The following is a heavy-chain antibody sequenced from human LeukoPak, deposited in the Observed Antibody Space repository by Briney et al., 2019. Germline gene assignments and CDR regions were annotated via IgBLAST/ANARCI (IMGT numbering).Heavy chain of an antibody. CDR3: ASWAAAGTDFDY. CDR2: ISSISTYT. D-gene: IGHD6-13*01. J-gene: IGHJ4*02. Sequence: GGSLRLSCAASGFTFSTYGMIWVRQAPGKGPEWVSSISSISTYTHYADAVKGRFTISRDNTKNSLYLQMNSLRVEDTAVYYCASWAAAGTDFDYWGQGTLVTVSS. CDR1: GFTFSTYG. V-gene: IGHV3-21*01.